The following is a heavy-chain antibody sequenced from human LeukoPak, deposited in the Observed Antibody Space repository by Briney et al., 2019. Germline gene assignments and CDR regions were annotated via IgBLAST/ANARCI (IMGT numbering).Heavy chain of an antibody. D-gene: IGHD1-26*01. CDR2: ISGSGGST. J-gene: IGHJ3*02. CDR1: GFTFSSHG. CDR3: ARGGSYLSAFDI. Sequence: GGSLRLSCAASGFTFSSHGMSWVRQAPGKGLEWVSAISGSGGSTYYADSVKGRFTISRDNSKNTLYLQMNSLRAEDTAAYYCARGGSYLSAFDIWGQGTMVTVSS. V-gene: IGHV3-23*01.